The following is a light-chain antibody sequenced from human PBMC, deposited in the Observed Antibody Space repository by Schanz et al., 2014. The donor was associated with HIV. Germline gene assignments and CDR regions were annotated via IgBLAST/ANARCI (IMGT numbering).Light chain of an antibody. V-gene: IGKV3-20*01. CDR3: QQYVNWPRT. Sequence: EVVLTQSPGSLSLSPGERATLSCRASQSVTSTYVAWYQQKPGQAPRLLIYGASSRATGIPDRFSGSGSGTEFALTISSLQSEDFAVYYCQQYVNWPRTFGQGTKVQI. CDR1: QSVTSTY. J-gene: IGKJ1*01. CDR2: GAS.